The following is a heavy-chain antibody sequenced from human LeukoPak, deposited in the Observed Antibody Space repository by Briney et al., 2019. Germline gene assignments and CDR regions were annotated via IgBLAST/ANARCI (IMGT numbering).Heavy chain of an antibody. CDR3: ARRKGYSYGSREYYFDY. CDR1: GGSFSGYY. V-gene: IGHV4-34*01. CDR2: INHSGST. D-gene: IGHD5-18*01. Sequence: SETLSLTCAVYGGSFSGYYWSWIRQPPGKGLEWIGEINHSGSTNYNPSLKSRVTISVDTSKNQFSLKLSSVTAADTAVYYCARRKGYSYGSREYYFDYWGQGTLVTVSS. J-gene: IGHJ4*02.